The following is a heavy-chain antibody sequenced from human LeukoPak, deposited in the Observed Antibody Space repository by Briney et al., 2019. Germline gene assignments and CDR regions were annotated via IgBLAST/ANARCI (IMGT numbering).Heavy chain of an antibody. J-gene: IGHJ4*02. CDR2: ITSTSTI. CDR1: DFTFSSYS. CDR3: ARAQYYYDSYPIDFDS. V-gene: IGHV3-48*02. Sequence: GGSLRLSCAASDFTFSSYSMNWVRQAPGKGLEWVSLITSTSTIYYADSVKGRFTLSRDNAKNSLYLQMNSLRDEDTAVYYCARAQYYYDSYPIDFDSWGQGTLVTVSS. D-gene: IGHD3-22*01.